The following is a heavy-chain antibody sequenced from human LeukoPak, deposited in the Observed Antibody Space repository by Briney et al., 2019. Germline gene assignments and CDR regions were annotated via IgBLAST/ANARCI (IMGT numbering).Heavy chain of an antibody. Sequence: ASVKVSCKASGYTFTGYYMHWVRQAPGQGLEWMGWINPNSGGTNYAQKFQGRVTMTRDTSISTAYMELSRLRSDDTAVYYCARDGIDYDFWSGYYYYYYMDVWGKGTTVTVSS. CDR3: ARDGIDYDFWSGYYYYYYMDV. CDR2: INPNSGGT. CDR1: GYTFTGYY. V-gene: IGHV1-2*02. J-gene: IGHJ6*03. D-gene: IGHD3-3*01.